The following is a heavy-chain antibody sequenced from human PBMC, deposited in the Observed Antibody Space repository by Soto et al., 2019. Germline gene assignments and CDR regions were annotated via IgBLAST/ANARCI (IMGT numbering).Heavy chain of an antibody. CDR2: ISSNGGST. Sequence: ESGGGLVQPGGSLRLSCAASGFTFSSYAMHWVRQAPGKGLEYVSAISSNGGSTYYANSVKGRFTISRDNSKNTLYLQMGSLRAEDMAVYYCARDSEPQTIFGGYYYYMDVWGKGTTVTVSS. D-gene: IGHD3-3*01. CDR3: ARDSEPQTIFGGYYYYMDV. V-gene: IGHV3-64*01. J-gene: IGHJ6*03. CDR1: GFTFSSYA.